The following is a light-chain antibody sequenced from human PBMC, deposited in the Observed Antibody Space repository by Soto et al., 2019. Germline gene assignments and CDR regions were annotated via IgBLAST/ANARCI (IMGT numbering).Light chain of an antibody. Sequence: QSVLTQPPSVSGAPGQRVTISCTGSSSNIGAGYDGQWYKQLPGTAPKVLIYGNSNRPSGVPDRISGSKSGTSASLAITGLQAEDEADYYCQSYDSSLSGLWVFGGGTKLTVL. V-gene: IGLV1-40*01. CDR1: SSNIGAGYD. CDR3: QSYDSSLSGLWV. CDR2: GNS. J-gene: IGLJ3*02.